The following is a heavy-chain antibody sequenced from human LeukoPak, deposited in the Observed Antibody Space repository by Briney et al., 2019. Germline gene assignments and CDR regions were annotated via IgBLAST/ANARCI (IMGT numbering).Heavy chain of an antibody. D-gene: IGHD3-22*01. V-gene: IGHV5-51*01. CDR3: ARGRRYYYDSSGYIPSFDY. CDR1: GYSFTSYW. Sequence: GESLKISCKGSGYSFTSYWIGRVRQMPGKGLEWMGIIYPGDSDTRYSPSFQGQVTISADKSISTAYLQWSSLKASDTAMYYCARGRRYYYDSSGYIPSFDYWGQGTLVTVSS. CDR2: IYPGDSDT. J-gene: IGHJ4*02.